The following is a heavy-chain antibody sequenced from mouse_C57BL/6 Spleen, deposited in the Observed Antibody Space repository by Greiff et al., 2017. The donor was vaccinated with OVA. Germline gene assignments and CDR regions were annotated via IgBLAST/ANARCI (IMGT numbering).Heavy chain of an antibody. Sequence: EVKLMESGPGLVKPSQSLSLTCSVTGYSITSGYYWNWIRQFPGNKLEWMGYISYDGSNNYNPSLKNRISITRDTSKNQFFLKLNSVTTEDTATYYCARYYGSSNYFDYWGQGTTLTVSS. J-gene: IGHJ2*01. D-gene: IGHD1-1*01. CDR1: GYSITSGYY. V-gene: IGHV3-6*01. CDR3: ARYYGSSNYFDY. CDR2: ISYDGSN.